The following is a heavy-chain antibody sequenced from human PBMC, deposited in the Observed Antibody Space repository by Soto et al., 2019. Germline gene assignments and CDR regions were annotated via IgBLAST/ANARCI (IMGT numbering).Heavy chain of an antibody. V-gene: IGHV4-59*01. D-gene: IGHD1-1*01. CDR2: IYYSGST. CDR3: ARGGGYGYYYYMDV. J-gene: IGHJ6*03. Sequence: SQTLSLTWTGSAVSIRSYYRCWFRQPPGKGLEWIGYIYYSGSTNYNPSLKSRVTISVDTSKNQFSLKLSSVTAADTAVYYCARGGGYGYYYYMDVWGKGTAVTVS. CDR1: AVSIRSYY.